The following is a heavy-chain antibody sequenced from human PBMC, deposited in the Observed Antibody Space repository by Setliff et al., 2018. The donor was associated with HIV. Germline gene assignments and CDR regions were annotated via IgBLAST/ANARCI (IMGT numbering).Heavy chain of an antibody. CDR2: ISGSGGTT. Sequence: GGSLRLSCAASGFTFSSYAMCWVRQAPGKGLEWVSAISGSGGTTYYADSVKGRFTISRDKSKNTLYLQMNSLGAEDTAVYYCEKNPTDYGGNWFDPWGQGTLVTVSS. D-gene: IGHD4-17*01. CDR1: GFTFSSYA. J-gene: IGHJ5*02. V-gene: IGHV3-23*01. CDR3: EKNPTDYGGNWFDP.